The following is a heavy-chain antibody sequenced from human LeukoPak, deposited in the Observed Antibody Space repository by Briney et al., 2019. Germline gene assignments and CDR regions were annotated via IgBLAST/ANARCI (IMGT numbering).Heavy chain of an antibody. J-gene: IGHJ4*02. V-gene: IGHV1-2*02. CDR2: INPNRGGR. D-gene: IGHD3-10*01. Sequence: ASVKVSYQPSGYSLTRYYMLWVRQAPAPGLEGVGWINPNRGGRNYAQKFQGMVTMTRHTFISTVYMELSRLRSDGTAVYYCARVLSLFLWFGELLSCEGIDYWGQGTLVTVSS. CDR3: ARVLSLFLWFGELLSCEGIDY. CDR1: GYSLTRYY.